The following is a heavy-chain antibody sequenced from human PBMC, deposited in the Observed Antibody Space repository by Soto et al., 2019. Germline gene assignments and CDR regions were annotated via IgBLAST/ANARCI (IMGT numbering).Heavy chain of an antibody. CDR2: IIPIFGTA. D-gene: IGHD4-17*01. CDR1: GGTFSSYA. CDR3: ASFHDYGDLQIDY. J-gene: IGHJ4*02. V-gene: IGHV1-69*01. Sequence: QVQLVQSGAEVKKPGSSVKVSCKASGGTFSSYAISWVRQAPGQGLEWMGGIIPIFGTANYAQKFQGRVTITAEESTSTAYMELSRLRSEDTAVYYCASFHDYGDLQIDYWGQGTLVTVSS.